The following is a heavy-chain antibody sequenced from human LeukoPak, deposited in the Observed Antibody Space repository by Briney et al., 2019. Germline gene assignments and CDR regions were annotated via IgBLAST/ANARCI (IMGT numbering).Heavy chain of an antibody. D-gene: IGHD7-27*01. Sequence: PGGSLRLSCVASGFTFSDHYMTWIRQAPGKGLECVSYISHTGTAVYYADSVKGRFTLSRDNARNSLYLQMNSLRIEDTAVYYCGRGHWGLDSWGQGTLVSVSS. V-gene: IGHV3-11*04. CDR3: GRGHWGLDS. J-gene: IGHJ4*02. CDR1: GFTFSDHY. CDR2: ISHTGTAV.